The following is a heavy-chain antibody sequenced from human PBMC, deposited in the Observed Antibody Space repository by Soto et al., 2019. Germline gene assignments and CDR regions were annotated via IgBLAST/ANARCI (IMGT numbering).Heavy chain of an antibody. Sequence: ASVKVSCKASGYTFTSYAMHWVRQAPGQRLEWMGWISAYNGNTNYAQKLQGRVTMTTDTSTSTAYMELRSLRSDDTAVYYCARDLLVASTSFWLYPWSQGTLVTVS. CDR2: ISAYNGNT. CDR3: ARDLLVASTSFWLYP. D-gene: IGHD2-15*01. CDR1: GYTFTSYA. V-gene: IGHV1-18*01. J-gene: IGHJ5*02.